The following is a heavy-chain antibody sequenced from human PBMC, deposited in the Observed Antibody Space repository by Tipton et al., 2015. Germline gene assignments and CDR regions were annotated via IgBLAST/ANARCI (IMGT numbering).Heavy chain of an antibody. Sequence: TLSLTCSVSSDSISKYYWSWIRQPPGKELEWIGYIQYSGGTNYNPSLESRVSMSVDTSKTQFSLEMRSVTATDTAVYYCARELRGNSDSGSGDYWGQGTLVTVSS. CDR1: SDSISKYY. D-gene: IGHD3-10*01. V-gene: IGHV4-59*04. CDR2: IQYSGGT. CDR3: ARELRGNSDSGSGDY. J-gene: IGHJ4*02.